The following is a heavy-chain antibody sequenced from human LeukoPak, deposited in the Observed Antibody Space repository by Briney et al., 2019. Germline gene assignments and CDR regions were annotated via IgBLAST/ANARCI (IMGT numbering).Heavy chain of an antibody. CDR1: GYSFTNYW. V-gene: IGHV5-51*01. CDR2: IYPGDSDT. Sequence: GESLKISCKGSGYSFTNYWIGWVRQTPGKGLEWMGIIYPGDSDTRYSPSFQGQVTISADKSFSTAYLQWSSLKASDTAIYYCARGMTSFDYWAQGTLVTISS. D-gene: IGHD1-14*01. J-gene: IGHJ4*02. CDR3: ARGMTSFDY.